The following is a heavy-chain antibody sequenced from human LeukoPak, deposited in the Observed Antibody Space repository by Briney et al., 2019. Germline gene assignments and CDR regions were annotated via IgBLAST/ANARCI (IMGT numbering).Heavy chain of an antibody. CDR2: IWHDGSHK. V-gene: IGHV3-33*01. CDR3: AREIFGLGSYPDF. CDR1: GFSFDTYA. J-gene: IGHJ4*02. Sequence: GGSLRLSCAASGFSFDTYAMHWVRQAPGQGLEWVALIWHDGSHKFYSNSVRGQFTISRDNSKNTVYLQMNNLRPDDTAVYYCAREIFGLGSYPDFWGQGTLVTVSS. D-gene: IGHD3-10*01.